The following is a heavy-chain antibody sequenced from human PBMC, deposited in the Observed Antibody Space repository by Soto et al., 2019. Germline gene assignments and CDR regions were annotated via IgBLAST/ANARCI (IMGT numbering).Heavy chain of an antibody. Sequence: ASVKVSCKASGYTFTSYGISWVRQAPGQGLEWMGWISAYNGNTNYAQKLQGRVTMTTDTSTSTAYMELRSLRSDDTAVYYCASPKSGYSSSWYRGYYYGMDVWGQGTTVTVSS. CDR1: GYTFTSYG. CDR2: ISAYNGNT. J-gene: IGHJ6*02. V-gene: IGHV1-18*01. D-gene: IGHD6-13*01. CDR3: ASPKSGYSSSWYRGYYYGMDV.